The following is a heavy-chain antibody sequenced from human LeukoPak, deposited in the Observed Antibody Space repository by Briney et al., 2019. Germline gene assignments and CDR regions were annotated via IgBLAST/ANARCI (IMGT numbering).Heavy chain of an antibody. Sequence: PSETLSLTCAVYGGSFSGYYWSWIRQPPGKGLEWIGEINHSGSTNYNPSLKSRVTISVDTSKNQFSLKLSSVTAADTAVYYCARSPGASGVDYWGQGTLVTVSS. CDR1: GGSFSGYY. V-gene: IGHV4-34*01. CDR3: ARSPGASGVDY. CDR2: INHSGST. J-gene: IGHJ4*02. D-gene: IGHD1-26*01.